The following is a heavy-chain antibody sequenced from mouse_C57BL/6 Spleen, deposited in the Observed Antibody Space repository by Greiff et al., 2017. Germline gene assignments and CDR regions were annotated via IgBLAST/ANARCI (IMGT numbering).Heavy chain of an antibody. J-gene: IGHJ2*01. CDR3: ARGIGSSYDGY. Sequence: QVQLQPSGPELVKPGASVKISCKASGYAFSSSWMNWVKQRPGKGIAWIGRIYPGDGDTNYNGKFKGKDTLTADKSSSTAYMQLSSLTSEDSAVYFCARGIGSSYDGYWGQGPTLTVSS. V-gene: IGHV1-82*01. CDR2: IYPGDGDT. CDR1: GYAFSSSW. D-gene: IGHD1-1*01.